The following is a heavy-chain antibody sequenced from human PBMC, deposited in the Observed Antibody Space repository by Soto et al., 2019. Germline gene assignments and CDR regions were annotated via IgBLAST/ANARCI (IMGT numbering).Heavy chain of an antibody. CDR1: GYSFVSYW. CDR3: ARTRSFTLGFYYDGMDV. J-gene: IGHJ6*02. Sequence: PGESLKISCKGSGYSFVSYWIGWVRQMPGKDLEWMGIIYPGDSDTRYSPSFQGQVTISADKSLRTAYLQWTSLKASDTALYYCARTRSFTLGFYYDGMDVWGQGTTVTVSS. D-gene: IGHD6-6*01. CDR2: IYPGDSDT. V-gene: IGHV5-51*01.